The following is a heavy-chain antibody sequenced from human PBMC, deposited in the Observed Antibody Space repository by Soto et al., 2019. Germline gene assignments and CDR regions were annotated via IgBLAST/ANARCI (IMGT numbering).Heavy chain of an antibody. CDR1: GYTFTSYG. J-gene: IGHJ4*02. CDR3: ARADSRPQDFDY. V-gene: IGHV1-18*01. D-gene: IGHD6-13*01. Sequence: QVQLVQSGAEVKKPGASVKVSCKASGYTFTSYGITWVRQAPGQGLEWLGWISAYNGNTNYAQKLHGRVTMTTYTTTSTAYMELRSLRSDAAAVYYCARADSRPQDFDYWGQGTLVTVSS. CDR2: ISAYNGNT.